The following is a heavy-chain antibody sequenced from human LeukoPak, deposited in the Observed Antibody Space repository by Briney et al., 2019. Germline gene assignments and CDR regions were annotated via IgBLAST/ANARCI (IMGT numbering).Heavy chain of an antibody. CDR2: ISSTLVTT. V-gene: IGHV3-11*01. J-gene: IGHJ4*02. CDR1: GFIFSDYY. D-gene: IGHD1-20*01. CDR3: ARSVYNWNDVDY. Sequence: GGSLRLSCAASGFIFSDYYMSWIRQAPGKGLEWVSYISSTLVTTYYADSVKGRFAISRDNAKNSLYLQMNSLRAEDTAVCYCARSVYNWNDVDYWGQGTLVTVSS.